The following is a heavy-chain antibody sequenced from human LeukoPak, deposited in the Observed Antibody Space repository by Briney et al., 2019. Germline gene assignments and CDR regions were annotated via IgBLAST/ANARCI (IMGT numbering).Heavy chain of an antibody. CDR3: ARVRGAVAGRGYLDY. D-gene: IGHD6-19*01. CDR1: GGSISSYY. V-gene: IGHV4-59*01. J-gene: IGHJ4*02. CDR2: IYYSGST. Sequence: PSETLSLTCTVSGGSISSYYWSWIRQPPGKGLEWIGYIYYSGSTNYNPSLKSRVTISVDTSKNQFSLKLSSVTAADTAVYYCARVRGAVAGRGYLDYWGQGTLVTVSS.